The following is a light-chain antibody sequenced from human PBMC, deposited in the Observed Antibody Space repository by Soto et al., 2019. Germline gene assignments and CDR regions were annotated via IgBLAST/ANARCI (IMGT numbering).Light chain of an antibody. Sequence: EIVLTQSPDTLSLSPGERATLSCRASQSVTSKYLAWYQQKPGQATRLLIHGASNKATGIPDRFSGSGSGKDFTLTISRLEPEDFALYYCQQYGSSVQFGGGTKVEIK. J-gene: IGKJ4*02. CDR3: QQYGSSVQ. CDR2: GAS. CDR1: QSVTSKY. V-gene: IGKV3-20*01.